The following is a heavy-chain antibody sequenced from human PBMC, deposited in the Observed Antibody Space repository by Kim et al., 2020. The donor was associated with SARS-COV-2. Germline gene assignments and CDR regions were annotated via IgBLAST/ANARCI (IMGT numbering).Heavy chain of an antibody. J-gene: IGHJ4*02. Sequence: AQKLQGRVTMTTDTSTSTAYMELRSLRSDDTAVYYCARGLAAAAAYYFDYWGQGTLVTVSS. CDR3: ARGLAAAAAYYFDY. D-gene: IGHD6-13*01. V-gene: IGHV1-18*01.